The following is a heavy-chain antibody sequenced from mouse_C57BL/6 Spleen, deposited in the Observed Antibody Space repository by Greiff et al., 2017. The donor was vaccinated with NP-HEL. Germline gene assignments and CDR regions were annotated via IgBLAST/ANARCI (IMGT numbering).Heavy chain of an antibody. D-gene: IGHD4-1*01. CDR1: GFSLTSYG. J-gene: IGHJ1*03. CDR3: AKVTGTWYFDV. V-gene: IGHV2-3*01. CDR2: IWGDGGT. Sequence: VQVVESGPGLVAPSQSLSITCTVSGFSLTSYGVSWVRQPPGKGLEWLGVIWGDGGTNYHSALISRLSISKDNYKSQVFLKLNSLQTDDTARYYCAKVTGTWYFDVWGTGTTVNVSS.